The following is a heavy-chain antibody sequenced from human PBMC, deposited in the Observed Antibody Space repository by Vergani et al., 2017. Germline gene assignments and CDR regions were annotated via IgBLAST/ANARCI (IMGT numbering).Heavy chain of an antibody. Sequence: QVQLVQSGAEVKKPGASVKVSCKASGYTFTGYYMHWVRQAPGQGLEWMGRIIPIFGTANYAQKFQGRVTITADESTSTAYMELSSLRSEDTAVYYCAEGIAVAGMGYWGQGTLVTVSS. CDR1: GYTFTGYY. D-gene: IGHD6-19*01. CDR3: AEGIAVAGMGY. V-gene: IGHV1-69*13. CDR2: IIPIFGTA. J-gene: IGHJ4*02.